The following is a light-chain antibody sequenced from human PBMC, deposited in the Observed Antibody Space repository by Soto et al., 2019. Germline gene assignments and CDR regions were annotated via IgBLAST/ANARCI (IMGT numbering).Light chain of an antibody. Sequence: QSVLTQPASGSGSPGQSITISCTGTSSDVGGYNYVSWYQQHPGKAPKLMIYEVSNRPSGVSNRFSGSKSGNTASLTISGLQDEDEADYYFSSYTSSSIDYVFGTGTKVTVL. CDR2: EVS. CDR3: SSYTSSSIDYV. CDR1: SSDVGGYNY. V-gene: IGLV2-14*01. J-gene: IGLJ1*01.